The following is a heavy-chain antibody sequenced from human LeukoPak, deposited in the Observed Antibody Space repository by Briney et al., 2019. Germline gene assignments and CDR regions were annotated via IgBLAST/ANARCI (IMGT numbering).Heavy chain of an antibody. CDR2: IKQDGSEK. Sequence: GGSLRLSCAASGFTFSSYWMSWVRQAPGKGLEWVANIKQDGSEKYYVDSVKGRFTISRDNAKNSMYLQMNSLRAEDTAVYYCARCGYSSYFDYWGQETLVTVSS. CDR3: ARCGYSSYFDY. J-gene: IGHJ4*02. D-gene: IGHD4-11*01. CDR1: GFTFSSYW. V-gene: IGHV3-7*01.